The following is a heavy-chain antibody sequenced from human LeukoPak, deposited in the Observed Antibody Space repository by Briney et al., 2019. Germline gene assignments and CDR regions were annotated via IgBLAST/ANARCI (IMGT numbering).Heavy chain of an antibody. D-gene: IGHD1-1*01. J-gene: IGHJ5*02. CDR2: VSTYNSET. V-gene: IGHV1-18*01. CDR3: VRDNWNEFDP. Sequence: ASVKVSCRASGYRFSSVGISWVRQAPGQGLEWIGWVSTYNSETNYAPKFQARVTMTKDTSTSTVFLEMWSLRADDTAVYYCVRDNWNEFDPWGQGTLVTVSS. CDR1: GYRFSSVG.